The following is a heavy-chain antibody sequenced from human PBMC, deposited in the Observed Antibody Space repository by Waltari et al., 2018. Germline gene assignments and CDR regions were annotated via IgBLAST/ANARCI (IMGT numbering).Heavy chain of an antibody. CDR3: ARGHISSTWTYAYYYGMDV. CDR1: GGSISSYY. Sequence: QVQLQESGPGLVKPSETLSLTCTVSGGSISSYYWSWIRQPPGKGLEWSGYIYYRWSTKYNPDPQGRGTRSIDTSQRPFCRKLGAGTAGGPAVYYCARGHISSTWTYAYYYGMDVWGQGTTVTVSS. D-gene: IGHD6-13*01. CDR2: IYYRWST. V-gene: IGHV4-59*01. J-gene: IGHJ6*02.